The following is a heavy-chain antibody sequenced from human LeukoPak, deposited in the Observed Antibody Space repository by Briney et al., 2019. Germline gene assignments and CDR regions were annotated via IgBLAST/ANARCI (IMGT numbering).Heavy chain of an antibody. V-gene: IGHV3-74*01. D-gene: IGHD4-17*01. J-gene: IGHJ4*02. CDR3: ARGIFDTVTTPFDY. CDR1: GFTFSPSW. CDR2: INSDGSST. Sequence: GGSLRLSCAASGFTFSPSWMHWVRQAPGKGLVWVSRINSDGSSTSYADFVKGRFTISRDNAKNALYLQMNSLRAEDTAVYYCARGIFDTVTTPFDYWGQGTLVPVSS.